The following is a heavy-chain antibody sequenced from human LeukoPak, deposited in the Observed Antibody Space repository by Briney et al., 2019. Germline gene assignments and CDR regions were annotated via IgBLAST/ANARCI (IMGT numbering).Heavy chain of an antibody. Sequence: GGSLRLSCAASGFTFNNYGIHWVRQAPGKGLEWVAFIRFDGSNKYYADSVKGRFTISRDNSRNTLYLQMSSLGPEDTAVYYCAKVGGVGVRPYYFMDVWGKGTTVTVSS. D-gene: IGHD1-26*01. CDR2: IRFDGSNK. J-gene: IGHJ6*03. CDR3: AKVGGVGVRPYYFMDV. V-gene: IGHV3-30*02. CDR1: GFTFNNYG.